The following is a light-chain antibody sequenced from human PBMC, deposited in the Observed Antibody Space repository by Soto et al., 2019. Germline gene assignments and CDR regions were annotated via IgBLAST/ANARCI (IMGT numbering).Light chain of an antibody. CDR3: QQYGSSPRT. J-gene: IGKJ1*01. Sequence: EIVLTQSPGTLSLSPGERGTLSCRASQSVSSSYLAWYQQKPGQPPRLLIYGASSRATGIPDRFSGSGSGTDFTLTIRRLEPEDFAVYYCQQYGSSPRTFGQGTKVDIK. CDR2: GAS. CDR1: QSVSSSY. V-gene: IGKV3-20*01.